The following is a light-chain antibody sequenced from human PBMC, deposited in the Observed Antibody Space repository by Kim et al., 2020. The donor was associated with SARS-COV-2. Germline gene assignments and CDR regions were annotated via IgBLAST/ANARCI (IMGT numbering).Light chain of an antibody. CDR2: GRN. CDR1: SLRSYY. CDR3: QSRDSGGNVL. J-gene: IGLJ2*01. Sequence: SSELTQDPAVSVALGQTVRITCQGDSLRSYYATWYQQRPRQAPVLVIYGRNNRPSGIPDRFSGSSSGNTASLTISGARAGDEADFYCQSRDSGGNVLFGGGTKLTVL. V-gene: IGLV3-19*01.